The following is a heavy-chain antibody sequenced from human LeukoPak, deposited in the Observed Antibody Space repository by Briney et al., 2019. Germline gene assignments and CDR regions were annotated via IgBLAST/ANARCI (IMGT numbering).Heavy chain of an antibody. CDR2: IYYSGST. D-gene: IGHD3-3*01. Sequence: SETLSLTCTVSGGSISSYYWSWIRQPPGKGLEWIGYIYYSGSTNYNPSLKSRVTISVDTSKNQFSLKLSSVTAADTAVYYCARAVKYDFWSGYPNWFDPWGQGTLVTVSS. CDR3: ARAVKYDFWSGYPNWFDP. V-gene: IGHV4-59*01. CDR1: GGSISSYY. J-gene: IGHJ5*02.